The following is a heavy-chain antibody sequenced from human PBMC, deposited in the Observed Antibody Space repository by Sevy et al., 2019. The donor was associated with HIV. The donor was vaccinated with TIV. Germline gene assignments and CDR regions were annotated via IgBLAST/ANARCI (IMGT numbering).Heavy chain of an antibody. CDR1: GFTFSSYD. CDR2: ISYDGKNK. Sequence: GGSLRLSCAASGFTFSSYDMHWVRQAPGKGLEWVAGISYDGKNKYYVDSVKGRFTISRDNSKNILYLQVNSLRAEDTAVYHCASVALTFGGDTYECDSFMDVWGKGTTVTVSS. CDR3: ASVALTFGGDTYECDSFMDV. D-gene: IGHD3-16*01. J-gene: IGHJ6*03. V-gene: IGHV3-30*03.